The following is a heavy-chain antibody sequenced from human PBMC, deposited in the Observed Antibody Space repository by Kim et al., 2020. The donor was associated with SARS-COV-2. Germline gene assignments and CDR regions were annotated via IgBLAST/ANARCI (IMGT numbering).Heavy chain of an antibody. J-gene: IGHJ4*02. V-gene: IGHV3-20*04. CDR1: GFTFDDYD. CDR2: INWNGGST. D-gene: IGHD3-22*01. CDR3: ARMYYYDSSGPCDY. Sequence: GGSLRLSCAASGFTFDDYDMSWVRQAPGKGLEWVSGINWNGGSTGYADSVKGRFTISRDNAKNSLYLQMNSLRAEDTALYYCARMYYYDSSGPCDYWGQGTLVTVSS.